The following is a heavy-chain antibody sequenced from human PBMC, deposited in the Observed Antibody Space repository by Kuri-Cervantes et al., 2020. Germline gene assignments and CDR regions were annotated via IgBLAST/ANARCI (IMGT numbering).Heavy chain of an antibody. CDR3: ARVEWELRPGWFDP. Sequence: ESLKISCAVSGYSISSGYYWGWIRQPPGKGLEWMGSIYHSGSTYYNPSLKSRVTISVDTSKNQFSLKLSSVTAADTAVYYCARVEWELRPGWFDPWGQGTLVTVSS. CDR1: GYSISSGYY. CDR2: IYHSGST. V-gene: IGHV4-38-2*01. D-gene: IGHD1-26*01. J-gene: IGHJ5*02.